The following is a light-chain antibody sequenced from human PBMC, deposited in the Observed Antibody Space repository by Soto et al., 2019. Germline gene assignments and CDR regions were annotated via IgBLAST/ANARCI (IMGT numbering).Light chain of an antibody. V-gene: IGLV2-14*01. CDR1: SSDVGGYNF. J-gene: IGLJ2*01. CDR2: EVS. Sequence: QSVLTQPASVSGSHGRSIAISCTGTSSDVGGYNFVSWYQQHPGKAPKLMIYEVSNRPSGVSNRFSGSKSGNTASLTISGLQAEDEADYYCNSYTSTSNIVAFGGGTNFTVL. CDR3: NSYTSTSNIVA.